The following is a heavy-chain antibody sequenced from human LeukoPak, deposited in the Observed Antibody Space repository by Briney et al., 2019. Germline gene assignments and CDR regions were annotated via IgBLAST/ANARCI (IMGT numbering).Heavy chain of an antibody. CDR1: GGSISSYY. V-gene: IGHV4-59*01. CDR2: IYYSGST. Sequence: SETLSLTCTVSGGSISSYYWSWIRQPPGKGLERIGYIYYSGSTNYNPSLKSRVTISVDTSKNQFSLKLSSVTAADTAVYYCAREAGHRNYYDSSGPVAFDIWGQGTMVTVSS. D-gene: IGHD3-22*01. J-gene: IGHJ3*02. CDR3: AREAGHRNYYDSSGPVAFDI.